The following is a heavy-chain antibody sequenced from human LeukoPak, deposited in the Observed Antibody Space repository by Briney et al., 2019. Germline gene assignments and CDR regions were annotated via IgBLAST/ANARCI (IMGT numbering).Heavy chain of an antibody. V-gene: IGHV3-48*03. CDR2: ISSSGSTI. Sequence: GGSLRLSCAASGFTFSSYEMNWVRQAPGKGLEWVSYISSSGSTIYYADSVKGRFTISRDNAKNSLYLQMNSLRAEDTAVYYCAREFYSEHLYYFDYWGQGTLVTVSS. CDR3: AREFYSEHLYYFDY. D-gene: IGHD1-26*01. J-gene: IGHJ4*02. CDR1: GFTFSSYE.